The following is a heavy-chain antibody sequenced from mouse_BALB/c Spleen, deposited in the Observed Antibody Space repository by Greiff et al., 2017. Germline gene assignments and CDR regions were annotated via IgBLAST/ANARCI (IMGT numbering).Heavy chain of an antibody. D-gene: IGHD2-14*01. CDR1: GFTFSSFG. CDR2: ISSGSSTI. CDR3: ARSKGNYFDY. Sequence: EVKVVESGGGLVQPGGSRKLSCAASGFTFSSFGMHWVRQAPEKGLEWVAYISSGSSTIYYADTVKGRFTISRDNPKNTLFLQMTSLRSEDTAMYYCARSKGNYFDYWGQGTTLTVSS. J-gene: IGHJ2*01. V-gene: IGHV5-17*02.